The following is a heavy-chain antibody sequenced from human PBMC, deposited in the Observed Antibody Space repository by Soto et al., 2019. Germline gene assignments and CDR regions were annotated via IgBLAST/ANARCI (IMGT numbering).Heavy chain of an antibody. CDR1: GFTFDDYA. J-gene: IGHJ6*02. D-gene: IGHD1-26*01. V-gene: IGHV3-9*01. CDR3: AKDYVGAIYYYYYGMDV. CDR2: ISWNSGSI. Sequence: GGSLRLSCAASGFTFDDYAMHWVRQAPGKGLEWVSGISWNSGSIGYADSVKGRFTISRDNAKNSLYLQMNSLRAEDTAVYYCAKDYVGAIYYYYYGMDVWGQGTTVTVSS.